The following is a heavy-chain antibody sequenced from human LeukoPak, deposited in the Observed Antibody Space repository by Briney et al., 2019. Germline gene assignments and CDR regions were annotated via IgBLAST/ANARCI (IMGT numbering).Heavy chain of an antibody. Sequence: GGSLRLSCSASGFTFSSYAMHWVRQAPGKGLEYVSAISSNGGSTYYADSVKGRFTISRDNSKNTLYLQMNSLRAEDTAVYYCAKDIAVAGYYYYYGMDVWGKGTTVTVSS. CDR1: GFTFSSYA. V-gene: IGHV3-64*04. CDR3: AKDIAVAGYYYYYGMDV. D-gene: IGHD6-19*01. CDR2: ISSNGGST. J-gene: IGHJ6*04.